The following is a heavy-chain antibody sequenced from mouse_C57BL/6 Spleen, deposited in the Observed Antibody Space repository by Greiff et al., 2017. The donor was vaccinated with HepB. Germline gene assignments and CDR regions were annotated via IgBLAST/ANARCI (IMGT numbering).Heavy chain of an antibody. J-gene: IGHJ3*01. D-gene: IGHD2-4*01. CDR1: GFTFSDYG. CDR2: ISSGSSTI. CDR3: ARNDYLAWFAY. Sequence: VQLKESGGGLVKPGGSLKLSCAASGFTFSDYGMHWVRQAPEKGLEWVAYISSGSSTIYYADTVKGRFTISRDNAKNTLFLQMTSLRSEDTAMYYCARNDYLAWFAYWGQGTLVTVSA. V-gene: IGHV5-17*01.